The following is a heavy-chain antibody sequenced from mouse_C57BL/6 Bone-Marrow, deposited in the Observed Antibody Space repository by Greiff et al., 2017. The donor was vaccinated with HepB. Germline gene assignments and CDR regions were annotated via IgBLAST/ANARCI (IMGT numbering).Heavy chain of an antibody. CDR2: IDPEDGET. CDR3: AKSSLYYYGSSPFAMDY. CDR1: GFNIKDYY. J-gene: IGHJ4*01. V-gene: IGHV14-2*01. Sequence: EVKLVESGAELVKPGASVKLSCTASGFNIKDYYMHWVKRRTEQGLEWIGRIDPEDGETKYAPKFQGKATITADTSSNTAYLQLSSLTSEDTAVYYCAKSSLYYYGSSPFAMDYWGQGTSVTVSS. D-gene: IGHD1-1*01.